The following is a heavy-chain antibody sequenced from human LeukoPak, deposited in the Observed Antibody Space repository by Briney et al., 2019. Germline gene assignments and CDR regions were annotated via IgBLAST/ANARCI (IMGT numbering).Heavy chain of an antibody. CDR1: GYTFTSYY. V-gene: IGHV1-46*01. CDR3: ARGGSGGKDWFDP. D-gene: IGHD5-12*01. Sequence: ASVKVSCKASGYTFTSYYMHWVRQAPGQGLEWMGIITPSGGSTSYAQKFRGRVTMTTDTSTSTVYMELSSLRSEETAVYYCARGGSGGKDWFDPWGQGTLVTVSS. CDR2: ITPSGGST. J-gene: IGHJ5*02.